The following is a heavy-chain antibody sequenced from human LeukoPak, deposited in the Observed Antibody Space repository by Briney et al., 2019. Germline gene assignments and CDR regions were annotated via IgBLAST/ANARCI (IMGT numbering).Heavy chain of an antibody. D-gene: IGHD6-6*01. J-gene: IGHJ4*02. CDR1: GGSFSGYY. Sequence: SETLSLTCAVYGGSFSGYYWSWIRQHPGKGLEWIGYIYYSGSTYYNPSLKSRVTISVDTSKNQFSLKLSSVTAADTAVYYCARDGGGYSSSSPPNYFDYWGQGTLVTVSS. CDR3: ARDGGGYSSSSPPNYFDY. CDR2: IYYSGST. V-gene: IGHV4-31*11.